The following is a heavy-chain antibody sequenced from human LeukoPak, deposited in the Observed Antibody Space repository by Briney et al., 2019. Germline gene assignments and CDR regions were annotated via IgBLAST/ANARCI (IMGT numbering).Heavy chain of an antibody. D-gene: IGHD2-8*02. J-gene: IGHJ4*02. CDR3: AREESGGYFDY. Sequence: ASVKVSCKASGYTFTSYYMHWVRQAPGQGLEWMGLINPSGTNTNYAEKFRGRVTMTRDTSTSTVYMDLNSLRSEDTAMYFCAREESGGYFDYWGQGTLVTVSS. CDR1: GYTFTSYY. V-gene: IGHV1-46*01. CDR2: INPSGTNT.